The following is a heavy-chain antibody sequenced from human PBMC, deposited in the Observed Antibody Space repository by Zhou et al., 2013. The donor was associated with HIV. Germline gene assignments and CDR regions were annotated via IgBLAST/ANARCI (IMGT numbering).Heavy chain of an antibody. Sequence: QVQLVQSGAEVKKPGASVKVSCKASGYSFSDYYIHWVRQAPGEGLEWMGWINPNSGGTNYAQKFQGRVTMTRDTSIRTVYMELKKLRSDDTGVYYCARDEGMAVTDIDYWGQGTLVTVSS. CDR1: GYSFSDYY. CDR2: INPNSGGT. V-gene: IGHV1-2*02. J-gene: IGHJ4*02. CDR3: ARDEGMAVTDIDY. D-gene: IGHD2-21*02.